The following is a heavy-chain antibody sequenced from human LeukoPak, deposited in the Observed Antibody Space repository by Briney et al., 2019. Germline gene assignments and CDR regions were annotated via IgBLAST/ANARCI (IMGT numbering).Heavy chain of an antibody. Sequence: GGSLRLSCAASGFNFANHAMSWVRQTPGKGLEWVSAISGGGDITYYADSVTGRFTISRDSSKDTLFLQMHSLRPGDTAVYYCVREDTPATANYWGQGTLVTISS. CDR3: VREDTPATANY. CDR1: GFNFANHA. J-gene: IGHJ4*02. D-gene: IGHD2-21*02. V-gene: IGHV3-23*01. CDR2: ISGGGDIT.